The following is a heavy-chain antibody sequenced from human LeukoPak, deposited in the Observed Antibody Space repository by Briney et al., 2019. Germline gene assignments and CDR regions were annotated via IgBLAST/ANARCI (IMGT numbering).Heavy chain of an antibody. CDR3: ASPLKDY. CDR1: GGSFSGYY. CDR2: INHSGSI. Sequence: SETLSLTCAVYGGSFSGYYWSWIRQPPGKGLEWIGEINHSGSINYNPSLKSRVTISVDTSKNQFSLKLSSVTAADTAVYYCASPLKDYWGQGTLVTVSS. J-gene: IGHJ4*02. V-gene: IGHV4-34*01.